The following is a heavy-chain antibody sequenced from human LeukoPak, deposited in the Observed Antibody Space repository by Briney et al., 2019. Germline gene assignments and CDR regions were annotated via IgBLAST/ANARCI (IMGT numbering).Heavy chain of an antibody. CDR3: ASLLGMEISPIDY. CDR1: GFTFSSYS. J-gene: IGHJ4*02. D-gene: IGHD6-13*01. V-gene: IGHV3-48*01. Sequence: PGGSLRLSCAASGFTFSSYSMNWVRQAPGKGLEWVSYISSSSSTIYYADSVKGRFTISRDNAKNSLYLQMNSLRAEDTAVYYCASLLGMEISPIDYWGQGTLVTVSS. CDR2: ISSSSSTI.